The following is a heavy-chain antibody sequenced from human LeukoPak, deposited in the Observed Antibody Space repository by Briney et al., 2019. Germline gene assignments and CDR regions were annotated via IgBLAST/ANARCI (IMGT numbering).Heavy chain of an antibody. V-gene: IGHV4-34*01. Sequence: SETLSLTCAVYGGSFSGYYWSWIRQPPGKGLEWIGEINHSGSTNYNPSLESRVTISVDTSKNQFSLKLSSVTAADTAVYYCARGRYSYGYWGQGTLVTVSS. CDR1: GGSFSGYY. D-gene: IGHD5-18*01. J-gene: IGHJ4*02. CDR3: ARGRYSYGY. CDR2: INHSGST.